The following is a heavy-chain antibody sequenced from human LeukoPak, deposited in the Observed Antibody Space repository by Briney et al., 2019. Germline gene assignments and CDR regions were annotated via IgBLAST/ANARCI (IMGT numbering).Heavy chain of an antibody. Sequence: GGSLRLSCAASGFTFRDYWMHWVRQAPGKGLVWVSRLHSDGSNTTYADSVKGRFTISRDNSKNTLYLQMNSLRVEDTAVYYCARGTYSSSWYFDYWGQGTLVTVSS. CDR3: ARGTYSSSWYFDY. V-gene: IGHV3-74*01. CDR1: GFTFRDYW. D-gene: IGHD6-13*01. CDR2: LHSDGSNT. J-gene: IGHJ4*02.